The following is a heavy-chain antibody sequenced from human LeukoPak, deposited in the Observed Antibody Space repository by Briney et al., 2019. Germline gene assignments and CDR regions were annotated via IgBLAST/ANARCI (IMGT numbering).Heavy chain of an antibody. CDR1: GGSFSGYY. Sequence: SETLSLTCAVYGGSFSGYYWSWIRQPPGKGLEWIGEINHSGSTNYNPSLKSRVTISVDTSKNQFSLKLSSVTAADTAVYYCARELGYKGILTGYSIINWFDPWGQGTLVTVSS. CDR2: INHSGST. D-gene: IGHD3-9*01. CDR3: ARELGYKGILTGYSIINWFDP. J-gene: IGHJ5*02. V-gene: IGHV4-34*01.